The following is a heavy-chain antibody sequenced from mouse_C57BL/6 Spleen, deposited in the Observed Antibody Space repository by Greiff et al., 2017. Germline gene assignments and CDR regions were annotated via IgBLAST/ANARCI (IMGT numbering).Heavy chain of an antibody. J-gene: IGHJ2*01. D-gene: IGHD1-1*01. Sequence: VKLQESGPELVKPGASVKISCKASGYAFSSSWMNWVKQRPGKGLEWIGRIYPGDGDTNYNGKFKGKATLTADKSSSTAYMQLSSLTSEDSAVYFCARRSYGSSYRYYFDYWGQGTTLTVSS. V-gene: IGHV1-82*01. CDR3: ARRSYGSSYRYYFDY. CDR1: GYAFSSSW. CDR2: IYPGDGDT.